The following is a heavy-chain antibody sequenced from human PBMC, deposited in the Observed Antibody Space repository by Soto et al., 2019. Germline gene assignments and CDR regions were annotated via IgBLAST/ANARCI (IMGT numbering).Heavy chain of an antibody. CDR2: IIPALGTA. J-gene: IGHJ4*02. CDR1: GVTFTSYA. Sequence: QVQLVQSGAEVKKPGSSVNVSCKASGVTFTSYAISWVRQAPGQGLEWMGRIIPALGTAYYAQKFQDRVTITADKSTSTAYVELNSLRSEDTALYYCASTPRGLAGALPYWGQGSLVTVSS. V-gene: IGHV1-69*06. CDR3: ASTPRGLAGALPY. D-gene: IGHD1-26*01.